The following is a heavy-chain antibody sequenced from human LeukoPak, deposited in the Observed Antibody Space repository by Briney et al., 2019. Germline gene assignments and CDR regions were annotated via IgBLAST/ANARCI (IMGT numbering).Heavy chain of an antibody. CDR1: GYTFTGYY. J-gene: IGHJ4*02. V-gene: IGHV1-2*02. D-gene: IGHD2-2*01. CDR3: ARVGTYCSSTSCYGEVFDY. Sequence: ASVKVSCKASGYTFTGYYMHWVRQAPGQGLEWMGWINPNSGGTNYAQKFQGRVTMTRDTSISTAYMELSRLRSDDTAVCYCARVGTYCSSTSCYGEVFDYWGQGTLVTVSS. CDR2: INPNSGGT.